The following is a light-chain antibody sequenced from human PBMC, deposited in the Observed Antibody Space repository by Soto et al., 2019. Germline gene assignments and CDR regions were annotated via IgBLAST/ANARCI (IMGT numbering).Light chain of an antibody. CDR1: QSFRGL. CDR2: DAY. V-gene: IGKV3-11*01. CDR3: QRRHMWART. Sequence: VLGHTPVTLKFAPGARTTLASRASQSFRGLLAGYQQKPGQAHRLLIYDAYNRATGIPPRVSGRGSGTDSTLLLSRLADEDSAVHNCQRRHMWARTVGRGTRLEIK. J-gene: IGKJ5*01.